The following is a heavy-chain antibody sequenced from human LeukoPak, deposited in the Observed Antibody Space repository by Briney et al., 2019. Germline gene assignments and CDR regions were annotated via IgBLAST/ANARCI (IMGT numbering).Heavy chain of an antibody. V-gene: IGHV3-7*01. D-gene: IGHD3-10*01. CDR2: INQDGSEN. CDR1: GFTFSDFW. CDR3: TKGRSNHY. Sequence: GGSLRLSCAASGFTFSDFWMGWVRQAPGRGLEWVANINQDGSENYYVDSVKGRFTISRDNAKNSLYLQMNSLRAEDTAVYYCTKGRSNHYWGQGTLVTVST. J-gene: IGHJ4*02.